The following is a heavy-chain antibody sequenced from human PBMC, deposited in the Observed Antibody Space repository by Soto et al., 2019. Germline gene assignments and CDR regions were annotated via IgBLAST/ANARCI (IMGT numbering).Heavy chain of an antibody. J-gene: IGHJ3*02. D-gene: IGHD2-2*01. V-gene: IGHV3-48*01. CDR2: ISTRRSTK. CDR1: GFTFSSYS. Sequence: LRHPCAASGFTFSSYSMNWVRHAPVKGLEWVSNISTRRSTKYNVDFVQAPITIYRDNANNSLYPQMNSPRAEDTAVYYCARIGGRCSSNSCAVGDAFDIWGQGTMVTVSS. CDR3: ARIGGRCSSNSCAVGDAFDI.